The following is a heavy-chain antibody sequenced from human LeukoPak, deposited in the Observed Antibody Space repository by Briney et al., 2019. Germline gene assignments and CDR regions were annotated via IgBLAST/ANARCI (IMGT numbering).Heavy chain of an antibody. Sequence: GASAKVSCKASGYTFTGYYMHWVRQAPGQGLEWMGWINPNSGGTNYAQKFQGRVTMTRDTSISTAYMELSRLRSDDTAVYYCARDSDTVTNYWYFDLWGRGTLVTVSS. CDR3: ARDSDTVTNYWYFDL. D-gene: IGHD4-11*01. V-gene: IGHV1-2*02. J-gene: IGHJ2*01. CDR2: INPNSGGT. CDR1: GYTFTGYY.